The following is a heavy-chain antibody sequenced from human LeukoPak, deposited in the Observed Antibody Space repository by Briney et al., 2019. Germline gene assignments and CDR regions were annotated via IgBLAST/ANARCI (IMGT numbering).Heavy chain of an antibody. V-gene: IGHV1-2*06. CDR3: ARSRIAAAGKVVWSAP. J-gene: IGHJ5*02. D-gene: IGHD6-13*01. CDR1: GGTFSSYA. Sequence: ASVKVSCKASGGTFSSYAISWVRQAPGQGLEWMGRINPNSGGTNYAQKFQGRVTMTRDTSISTAYMELSRLRSDDTAVYYCARSRIAAAGKVVWSAPWGQGTLVTVSS. CDR2: INPNSGGT.